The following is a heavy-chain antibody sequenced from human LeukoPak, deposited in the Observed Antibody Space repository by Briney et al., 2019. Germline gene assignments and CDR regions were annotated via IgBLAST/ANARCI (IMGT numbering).Heavy chain of an antibody. CDR3: ARAPSEIGGYYPEYIRH. J-gene: IGHJ1*01. CDR2: IKSDGST. Sequence: TGGSLRLSCAASGFTFSTYWMHWVRQAPGKGLVWVSRIKSDGSTNYADSVKGRFTISRDNAKNTVSLQMNSLRPEDTGVYYCARAPSEIGGYYPEYIRHWGQGTLVTVSS. D-gene: IGHD3-22*01. CDR1: GFTFSTYW. V-gene: IGHV3-74*01.